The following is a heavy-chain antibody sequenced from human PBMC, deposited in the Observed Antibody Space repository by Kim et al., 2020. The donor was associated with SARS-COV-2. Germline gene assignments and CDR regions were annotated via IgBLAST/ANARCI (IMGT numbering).Heavy chain of an antibody. Sequence: SETLSLTCAVYGGSFSGYYWSWIRQPPGKGLEWIGEINHSGSTNYNPSLKSRVTISVDTSKNQFSLKLSSVTAADTAVYYCARGGEYSSSNWFDPWGQGTLVTVSS. V-gene: IGHV4-34*01. CDR1: GGSFSGYY. CDR2: INHSGST. CDR3: ARGGEYSSSNWFDP. D-gene: IGHD6-6*01. J-gene: IGHJ5*02.